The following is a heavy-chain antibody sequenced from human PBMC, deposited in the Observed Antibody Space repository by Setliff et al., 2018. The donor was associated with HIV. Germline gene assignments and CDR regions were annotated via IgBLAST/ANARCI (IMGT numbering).Heavy chain of an antibody. D-gene: IGHD3-10*01. J-gene: IGHJ6*02. V-gene: IGHV1-3*01. Sequence: ASVKVSCKASGYTFTNNVIHWVRQAPGQRLEWMGWIHAGSGDTQYSQKFQGRVTITRDTSASTVYMELSSLRSEDTAVYYCARATSGSYYTPFYYYYGMDVWGQGTTVTVSS. CDR3: ARATSGSYYTPFYYYYGMDV. CDR2: IHAGSGDT. CDR1: GYTFTNNV.